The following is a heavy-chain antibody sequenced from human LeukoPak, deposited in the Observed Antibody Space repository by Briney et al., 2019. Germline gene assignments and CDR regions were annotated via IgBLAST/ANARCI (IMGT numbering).Heavy chain of an antibody. J-gene: IGHJ4*02. CDR1: GYSISSGYY. V-gene: IGHV4-38-2*01. CDR3: ARRRSTSRKDFDY. D-gene: IGHD3-3*01. CDR2: IYHSGST. Sequence: SETLSLTCAVSGYSISSGYYWGWIRQPPGKGLEWIGSIYHSGSTYYNPSLKSRVTISVDTSKNQFSLKLSSVTGADTAVYYCARRRSTSRKDFDYWGQGTLVTVSS.